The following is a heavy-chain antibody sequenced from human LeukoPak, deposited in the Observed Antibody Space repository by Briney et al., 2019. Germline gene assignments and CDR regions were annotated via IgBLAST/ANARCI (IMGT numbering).Heavy chain of an antibody. J-gene: IGHJ6*03. D-gene: IGHD3-3*01. V-gene: IGHV3-21*01. CDR2: ISSSSSYI. CDR1: GFTFSSYS. CDR3: ARVPPQYYDFWSGPSYYYYMDV. Sequence: PGGSLRLSCAASGFTFSSYSMNWVRQAPGKGLEWVSSISSSSSYIYYADSVKGRFTISRDNAKNLLYLQMNSLRAEDTAVYYCARVPPQYYDFWSGPSYYYYMDVWGKGTTVTVSS.